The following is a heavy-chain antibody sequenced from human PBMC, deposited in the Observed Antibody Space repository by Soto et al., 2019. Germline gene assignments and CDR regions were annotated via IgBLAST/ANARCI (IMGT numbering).Heavy chain of an antibody. Sequence: GSLRLSCAASGFTFSSYEMNWVRQAPGKGLEWVSYISSSGSTIYYADSVKGRFTISRDNAKNSLYLQMNSLRAEDTAVYYCARVAVKAQGPGYWGQGTLVTVSS. CDR1: GFTFSSYE. CDR3: ARVAVKAQGPGY. D-gene: IGHD6-19*01. V-gene: IGHV3-48*03. J-gene: IGHJ4*02. CDR2: ISSSGSTI.